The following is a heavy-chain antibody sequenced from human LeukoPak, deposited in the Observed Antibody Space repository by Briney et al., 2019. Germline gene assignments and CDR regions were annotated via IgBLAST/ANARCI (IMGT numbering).Heavy chain of an antibody. J-gene: IGHJ4*02. CDR2: ISWNSGSI. V-gene: IGHV3-9*01. CDR1: GFTFDDYA. Sequence: GGSLRLSCAASGFTFDDYAMHWVRQAPGKGLEWVSGISWNSGSIGYADSVKGRFTISRDNAKNSLYLQMNSLRAEDTALYYCAKDDYYDSSGYSTFDYWGQGTLVTVSS. D-gene: IGHD3-22*01. CDR3: AKDDYYDSSGYSTFDY.